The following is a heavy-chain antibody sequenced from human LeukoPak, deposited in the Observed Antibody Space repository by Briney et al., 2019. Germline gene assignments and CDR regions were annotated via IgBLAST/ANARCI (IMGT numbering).Heavy chain of an antibody. Sequence: PGGSLRLSCAASGFTFSSYWVSWVRQAPGKGLEWVANIKQDGSEKYYVDSVKGRFTISRDNAKNSLYLQMNSLRAEDTAVYYCARDHLVGIAVAGVPRSEWRPPYYFDYWGQGTLVTVSS. J-gene: IGHJ4*02. CDR2: IKQDGSEK. CDR3: ARDHLVGIAVAGVPRSEWRPPYYFDY. V-gene: IGHV3-7*01. CDR1: GFTFSSYW. D-gene: IGHD6-19*01.